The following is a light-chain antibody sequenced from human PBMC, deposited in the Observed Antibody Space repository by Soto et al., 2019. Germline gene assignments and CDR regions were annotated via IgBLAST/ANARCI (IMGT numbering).Light chain of an antibody. Sequence: QSVLTQPPSASGTPGQRVTISCSGSSSNIGSNYVYWYQQLPGTAPKLLIYRNNQRPSGVPDRFSGSKSGTSASLAISGLRSEDEADYYCAAWDDSLSGPRVVFGGGTKSPS. CDR3: AAWDDSLSGPRVV. V-gene: IGLV1-47*01. CDR2: RNN. CDR1: SSNIGSNY. J-gene: IGLJ2*01.